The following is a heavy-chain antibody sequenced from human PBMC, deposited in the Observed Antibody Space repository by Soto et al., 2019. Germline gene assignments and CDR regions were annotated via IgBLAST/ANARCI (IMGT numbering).Heavy chain of an antibody. CDR3: AKAATYCTSSTCLRPANPDV. J-gene: IGHJ6*02. Sequence: EVQLLESGGGFIQTGGSLRVSCAASGFTFSSFAMCWVRQAPGKGLEWVSAISASGDSTYHADSVKGRFTISRDNPKNTLYLQMNSLRAEDTDVYYCAKAATYCTSSTCLRPANPDVWGQGTTVTVSS. D-gene: IGHD2-2*01. CDR1: GFTFSSFA. V-gene: IGHV3-23*01. CDR2: ISASGDST.